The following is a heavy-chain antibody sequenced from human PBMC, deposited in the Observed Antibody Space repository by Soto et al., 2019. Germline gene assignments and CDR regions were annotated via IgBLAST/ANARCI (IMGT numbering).Heavy chain of an antibody. CDR1: GGSISSGDYY. D-gene: IGHD1-20*01. J-gene: IGHJ5*02. Sequence: QVQLQESGPGLVKPSQTLSLTCTVSGGSISSGDYYWSWIRQPPGKGLEWIGYMYYSGSAYYNPSFKSRVTISEDPSKNQFALRLSSVTAADTAVYYCPRVGHITWCDPWGQGTLVTVSS. CDR3: PRVGHITWCDP. CDR2: MYYSGSA. V-gene: IGHV4-30-4*01.